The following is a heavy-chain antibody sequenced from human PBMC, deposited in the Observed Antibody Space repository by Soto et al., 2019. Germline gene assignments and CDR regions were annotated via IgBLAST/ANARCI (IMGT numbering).Heavy chain of an antibody. CDR1: GFTFSIYA. CDR2: ISGSGGST. D-gene: IGHD7-27*01. CDR3: AKVLGIARNYYYYGMDV. J-gene: IGHJ6*02. Sequence: GGSLRLSCAASGFTFSIYAMRWVRHAPGKGLEWVSAISGSGGSTYYADSVKGRFTISRDNSKNTLYLQMNSLRAEDTAVYYCAKVLGIARNYYYYGMDVWGQGTTVTVSS. V-gene: IGHV3-23*01.